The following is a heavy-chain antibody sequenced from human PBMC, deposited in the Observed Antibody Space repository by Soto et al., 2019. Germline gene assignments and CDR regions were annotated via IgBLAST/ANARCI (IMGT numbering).Heavy chain of an antibody. CDR2: IYWDDDK. CDR1: GFSLSTSGVG. D-gene: IGHD3-10*01. V-gene: IGHV2-5*02. CDR3: AHPKNYYGSGGPFYYFDY. Sequence: VSGPTLVNPTQTLTLTCTFSGFSLSTSGVGVGWIRQPPGKALEWLALIYWDDDKRYSPSLKSRLTITKDTSKNQVVLTMTNMDPVDTATYYCAHPKNYYGSGGPFYYFDYWGQGTLVTVSS. J-gene: IGHJ4*02.